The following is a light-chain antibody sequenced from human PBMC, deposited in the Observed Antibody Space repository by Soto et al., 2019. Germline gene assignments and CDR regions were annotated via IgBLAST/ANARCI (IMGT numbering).Light chain of an antibody. V-gene: IGKV3-15*01. CDR2: GAS. Sequence: GMSLSLATVSVSTEERATLSCRASQSVSTNLAWYQQKLGQAPRLLIYGASTRATGIPARFSGSGSGTEFTLTITSLQSEDFAVYYCQQYNIWPRTSGQGGKVDNK. CDR3: QQYNIWPRT. CDR1: QSVSTN. J-gene: IGKJ1*01.